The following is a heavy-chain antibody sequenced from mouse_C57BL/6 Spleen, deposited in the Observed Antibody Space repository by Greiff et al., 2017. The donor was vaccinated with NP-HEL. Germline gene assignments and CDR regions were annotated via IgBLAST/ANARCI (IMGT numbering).Heavy chain of an antibody. V-gene: IGHV6-3*01. CDR3: TDGYYEVNY. CDR1: GFTFSNYW. Sequence: EVKLEESGGGLVQPGGSMKLSCVASGFTFSNYWMNWVRQSPEKGLEWVAQIRLKSDNYATHYAESVKGRFTISRDDSKSSVYLQMNNLRAEDTGIYYCTDGYYEVNYWGQGTTLTVSS. D-gene: IGHD2-3*01. J-gene: IGHJ2*01. CDR2: IRLKSDNYAT.